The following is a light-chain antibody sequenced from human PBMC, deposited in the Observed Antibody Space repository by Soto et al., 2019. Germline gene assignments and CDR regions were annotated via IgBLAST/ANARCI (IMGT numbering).Light chain of an antibody. V-gene: IGLV2-8*01. Sequence: QSVLTQPPSSSGSPGQSVTISCTGTISDVGGYDYVSWYQQHPGKAPKLMIYEVTIRPSGVSDRFSGSKSGNTASLTVSGLQAEDEADYYCSSYTGGNTPYVFGTGTKVTVL. J-gene: IGLJ1*01. CDR2: EVT. CDR1: ISDVGGYDY. CDR3: SSYTGGNTPYV.